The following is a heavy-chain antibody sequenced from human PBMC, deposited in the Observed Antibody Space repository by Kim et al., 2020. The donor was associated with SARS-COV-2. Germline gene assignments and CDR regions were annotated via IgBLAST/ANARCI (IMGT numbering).Heavy chain of an antibody. CDR1: GYSFTRYW. Sequence: GESLKISCKGSGYSFTRYWIAWVRQTPGKGLEWMGIINPGDSDTRYSPSFQGQVTISIDKSISTAYLQWSSLKASDTAMYYCARQIESGLQVRWDYFHYGMDVWGQGTTVTVSS. CDR3: ARQIESGLQVRWDYFHYGMDV. J-gene: IGHJ6*02. D-gene: IGHD3-10*01. V-gene: IGHV5-51*01. CDR2: INPGDSDT.